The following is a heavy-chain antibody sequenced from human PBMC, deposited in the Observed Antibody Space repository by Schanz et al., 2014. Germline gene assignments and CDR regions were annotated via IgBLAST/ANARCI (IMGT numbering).Heavy chain of an antibody. CDR2: FDPEDGET. D-gene: IGHD6-13*01. V-gene: IGHV1-24*01. J-gene: IGHJ3*01. CDR3: ASGGGSSWYDAFDV. Sequence: QVQLVQSGVEVKKPGASVKVSCKVSGYTLTELCMHWVRQAPGKGLEWMGGFDPEDGETIYAQKFQGRVIMTEDTSTDTAYMELSSLRSEDTAVYYCASGGGSSWYDAFDVWGQGTMVTVSS. CDR1: GYTLTELC.